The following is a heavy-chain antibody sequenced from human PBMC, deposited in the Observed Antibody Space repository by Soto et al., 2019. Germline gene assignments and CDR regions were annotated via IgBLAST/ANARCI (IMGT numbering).Heavy chain of an antibody. CDR2: ISGSGGST. CDR3: AKAPGGVIVVAAFDI. J-gene: IGHJ3*02. CDR1: GFTFSSYA. V-gene: IGHV3-23*01. Sequence: GGSLRLSCAASGFTFSSYAMSWVRQAPGKGLELVSVISGSGGSTYYADSVKGRFTISRDNSKNTLYLQMNSLRAEDTAVYYCAKAPGGVIVVAAFDIWGQGTMVTVSS. D-gene: IGHD3-16*02.